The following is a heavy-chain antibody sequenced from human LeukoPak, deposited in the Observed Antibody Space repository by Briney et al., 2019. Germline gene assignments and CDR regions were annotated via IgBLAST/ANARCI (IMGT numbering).Heavy chain of an antibody. Sequence: SETLSLTCTVSGGSIGSYYWSWIRQPPGKGLEWIGYIYYSGSTYYNPSLKSRVTISVDTSKNQFSLKLSSVTAADTAVYYCAADYDFWSGYPGRAFDIWGQGTMVTVSS. V-gene: IGHV4-59*04. CDR1: GGSIGSYY. CDR3: AADYDFWSGYPGRAFDI. J-gene: IGHJ3*02. D-gene: IGHD3-3*01. CDR2: IYYSGST.